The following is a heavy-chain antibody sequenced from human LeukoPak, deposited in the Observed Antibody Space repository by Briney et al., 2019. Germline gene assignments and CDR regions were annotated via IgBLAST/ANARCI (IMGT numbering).Heavy chain of an antibody. CDR2: INSDGSST. CDR1: GFTFSSYW. Sequence: PGGSLRLSCAASGFTFSSYWMHWVRQAPGKGLVWVSRINSDGSSTSYADSVKGRFTISRDNAKNTLYLQMNSLRAEDTAVYYCASFYDYPYYDYWGQGTLVTVSS. V-gene: IGHV3-74*01. CDR3: ASFYDYPYYDY. J-gene: IGHJ4*02. D-gene: IGHD3-16*01.